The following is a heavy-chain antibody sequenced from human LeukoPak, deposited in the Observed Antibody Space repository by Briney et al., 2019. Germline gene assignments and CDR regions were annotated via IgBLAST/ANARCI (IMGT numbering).Heavy chain of an antibody. J-gene: IGHJ4*02. CDR2: IQYDGSYY. V-gene: IGHV3-30*02. CDR3: STYSSSQGH. D-gene: IGHD6-6*01. Sequence: GGSLRLSCAASGFRFSAYGMYWVRQAPGKGLEWVAFIQYDGSYYYYGDSVKGRFTISTDNSKNTMYLQMNSLRAEDTAVYYCSTYSSSQGHWGQGTLVTVSS. CDR1: GFRFSAYG.